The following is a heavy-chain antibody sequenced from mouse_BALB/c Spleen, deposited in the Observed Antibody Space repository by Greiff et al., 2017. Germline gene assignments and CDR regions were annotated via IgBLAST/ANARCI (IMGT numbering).Heavy chain of an antibody. CDR2: IDPSDSYT. D-gene: IGHD3-3*01. V-gene: IGHV1-69*02. Sequence: KQSCKASGYTFTSYWMHWVKQRPGQGLEWIGEIDPSDSYTNYNQKFKGKATLTVDKSSSTAYMQLSSLTSEDSAVYYCATANFDYWGQGTTLTVSS. CDR3: ATANFDY. J-gene: IGHJ2*01. CDR1: GYTFTSYW.